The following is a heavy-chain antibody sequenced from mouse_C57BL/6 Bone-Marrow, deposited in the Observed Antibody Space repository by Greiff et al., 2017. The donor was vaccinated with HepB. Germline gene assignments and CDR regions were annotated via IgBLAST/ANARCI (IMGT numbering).Heavy chain of an antibody. D-gene: IGHD1-1*01. J-gene: IGHJ1*03. V-gene: IGHV1-55*01. CDR3: ASYCYGSRVWYFDV. CDR2: IYPGSGST. Sequence: QVQLQQPGAELVKPGASVKMSCKASGYTFTSYWITWVKQRPGQGLEWIGDIYPGSGSTNYNEKFKSKATLTGDTSSSTAYMQLSSLTSEDSAVYYCASYCYGSRVWYFDVWGTGTTVTVSS. CDR1: GYTFTSYW.